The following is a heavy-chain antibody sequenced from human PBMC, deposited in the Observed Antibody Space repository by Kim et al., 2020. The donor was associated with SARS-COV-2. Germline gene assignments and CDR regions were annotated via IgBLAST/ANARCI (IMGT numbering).Heavy chain of an antibody. D-gene: IGHD3-10*01. J-gene: IGHJ5*02. V-gene: IGHV4-4*02. Sequence: SRVTISVDKSKNQFSLKLSSVTAADTAVYYCARDPTYGSGSYYRENWFDPWGQGTLVTVSS. CDR3: ARDPTYGSGSYYRENWFDP.